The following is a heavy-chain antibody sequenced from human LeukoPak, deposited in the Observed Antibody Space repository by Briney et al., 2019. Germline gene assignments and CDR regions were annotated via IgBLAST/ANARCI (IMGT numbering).Heavy chain of an antibody. CDR1: GFTFYNFA. J-gene: IGHJ4*02. CDR2: ITGGGGST. CDR3: AKEGRSGAPFDR. D-gene: IGHD3-3*01. Sequence: GGSLRLSCVASGFTFYNFAMSWVRQAPGKGLEWVSLITGGGGSTDYADSVKGRFTISRDNSKNTLYLQMNSLRVEDTATYYCAKEGRSGAPFDRWGQGTVLTVSS. V-gene: IGHV3-23*01.